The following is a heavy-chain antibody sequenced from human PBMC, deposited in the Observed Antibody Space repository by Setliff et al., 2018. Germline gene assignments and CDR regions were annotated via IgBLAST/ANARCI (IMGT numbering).Heavy chain of an antibody. CDR3: ARDSGQSRNYNFWSGQLDY. CDR1: GFTFSSYW. V-gene: IGHV3-23*01. CDR2: ISGGADKT. D-gene: IGHD3-3*01. Sequence: PGGSLRLSCAASGFTFSSYWMSWVRQAPGKRLEWVSSISGGADKTYYADSVRGRFTIFRDNSKNTLYLQMNSLRGEDTAVYYCARDSGQSRNYNFWSGQLDYWGRGTPVTVSS. J-gene: IGHJ4*02.